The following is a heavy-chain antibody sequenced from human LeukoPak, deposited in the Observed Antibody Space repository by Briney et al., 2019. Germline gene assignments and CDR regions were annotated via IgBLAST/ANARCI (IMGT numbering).Heavy chain of an antibody. V-gene: IGHV4-30-4*08. CDR1: GGSISSGDYY. CDR3: ARGYDCSGGSCYSPDAFDI. Sequence: SETRSLTCTVSGGSISSGDYYWSWIHQPPGKGLVWIGYIYYSGSTYYNPSLKSRVTISVDTSKNQFSLKLSSVTAADTAVYYCARGYDCSGGSCYSPDAFDIWGQGTMVTVSS. D-gene: IGHD2-15*01. CDR2: IYYSGST. J-gene: IGHJ3*02.